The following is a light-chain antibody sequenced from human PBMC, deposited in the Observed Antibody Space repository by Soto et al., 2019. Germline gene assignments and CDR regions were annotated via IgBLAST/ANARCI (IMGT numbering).Light chain of an antibody. CDR3: QHYHDYSRV. CDR2: RAS. CDR1: QSVDTW. V-gene: IGKV1-5*03. Sequence: DIQMTQSPSTLSASIGDTVTITCRTSQSVDTWLAWYQHKAGKAPKLLIYRASSLATGVPSRFSGSGSGTASTLTITSLQPDDFATYYCQHYHDYSRVFGQGTQVEIK. J-gene: IGKJ1*01.